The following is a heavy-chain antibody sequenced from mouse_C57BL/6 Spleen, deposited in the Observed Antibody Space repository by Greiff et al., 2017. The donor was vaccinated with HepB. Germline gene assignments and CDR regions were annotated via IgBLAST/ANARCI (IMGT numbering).Heavy chain of an antibody. D-gene: IGHD2-4*01. CDR1: GYTFTSYW. Sequence: QVQLQQPGAELVKPGASVKMSCKASGYTFTSYWITWVKQRPGQGLEWIGDIYPGSGSTNYNEKFKSKATLTVDTSSSTAYMQLSSLTSEDSAVYYCARSIYYDYDVVFAYWGQGTLVTVSA. J-gene: IGHJ3*01. CDR3: ARSIYYDYDVVFAY. CDR2: IYPGSGST. V-gene: IGHV1-55*01.